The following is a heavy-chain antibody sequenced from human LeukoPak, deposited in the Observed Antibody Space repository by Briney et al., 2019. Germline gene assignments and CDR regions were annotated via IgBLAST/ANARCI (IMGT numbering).Heavy chain of an antibody. CDR3: ARDLGFNVDTAIGDAFDI. Sequence: GGSLRLSCAASGFTFSSYSMNWVRQAPGKGLEWVSSISSSSSYIYYADSVKGRFTISRDNAKNSLYLQMNSLRAEDTAVYYCARDLGFNVDTAIGDAFDIWGQGTMVTVSS. D-gene: IGHD5-18*01. V-gene: IGHV3-21*01. CDR1: GFTFSSYS. J-gene: IGHJ3*02. CDR2: ISSSSSYI.